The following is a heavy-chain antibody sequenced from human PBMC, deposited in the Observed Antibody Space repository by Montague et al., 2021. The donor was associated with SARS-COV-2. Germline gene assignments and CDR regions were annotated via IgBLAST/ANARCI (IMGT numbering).Heavy chain of an antibody. CDR3: ARPHLGAGGQEAPFFFEN. CDR1: GFIFSDYY. CDR2: LYYSGST. Sequence: LRLSCAASGFIFSDYYMTWIRQAPGKGLEWLGSLYYSGSTYYNPSLKSRVTMSIDTSKNQFSLQLTSVTAADTAVYYCARPHLGAGGQEAPFFFENWGQGTLVTVSS. J-gene: IGHJ4*02. D-gene: IGHD2-8*02. V-gene: IGHV4-38-2*01.